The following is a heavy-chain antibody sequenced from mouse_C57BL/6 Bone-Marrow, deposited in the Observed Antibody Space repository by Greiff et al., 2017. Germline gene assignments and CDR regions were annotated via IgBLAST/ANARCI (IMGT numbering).Heavy chain of an antibody. V-gene: IGHV1-64*01. CDR2: IHPNSGST. CDR3: ERRAFLGYFDV. CDR1: GYTFTSYW. D-gene: IGHD3-1*01. J-gene: IGHJ1*03. Sequence: QVQLQQPGAELVKPGASVKLSCKASGYTFTSYWMHWVKQRPGQGLEWIGMIHPNSGSTNYNEKFKSKATLTVDKSSSTAYMQLSSLTAEDSAVYECERRAFLGYFDVWGTGTTVTVSS.